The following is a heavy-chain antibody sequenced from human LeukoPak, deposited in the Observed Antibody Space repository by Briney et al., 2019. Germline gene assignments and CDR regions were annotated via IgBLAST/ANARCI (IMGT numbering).Heavy chain of an antibody. V-gene: IGHV5-51*01. CDR3: ARNSYGSLTYAY. D-gene: IGHD5-18*01. Sequence: GESLKISCKGSEYSFTSYWIGWVRQMPGKGLEWMAIIHPGDSETRYSPSFQGQVTISADKFISTAYLQWSSLKASDTAMYYCARNSYGSLTYAYWGQGTLVTVSS. J-gene: IGHJ4*02. CDR1: EYSFTSYW. CDR2: IHPGDSET.